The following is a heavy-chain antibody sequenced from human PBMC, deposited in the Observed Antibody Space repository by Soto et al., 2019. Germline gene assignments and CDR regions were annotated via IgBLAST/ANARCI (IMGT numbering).Heavy chain of an antibody. Sequence: QVQLVQSGTEVKNPGASLQVSCKSSGYTFFNYGITWVRQAPGQGLEWMGRISAYNGNRNYGQKFQGRVTMTTDTSTSTAYMELKALRSDDTAVYFCARSPIAETGSRDYCGQGTLVTVSS. CDR2: ISAYNGNR. J-gene: IGHJ4*02. V-gene: IGHV1-18*01. CDR1: GYTFFNYG. CDR3: ARSPIAETGSRDY. D-gene: IGHD6-13*01.